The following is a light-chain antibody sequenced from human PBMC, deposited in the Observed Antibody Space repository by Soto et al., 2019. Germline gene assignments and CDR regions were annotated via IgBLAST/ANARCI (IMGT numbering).Light chain of an antibody. CDR2: EVS. CDR1: SSDVGGFNY. V-gene: IGLV2-14*01. J-gene: IGLJ3*02. Sequence: QSALTQPASVSGSPGQSITISCTGTSSDVGGFNYVSWYQQHPGKAPKVMIYEVSNRPSGVSNRFSGSKSGNTASLTISGLQAEDEADYYCNSYTTPNHGVFGGGTQLTVL. CDR3: NSYTTPNHGV.